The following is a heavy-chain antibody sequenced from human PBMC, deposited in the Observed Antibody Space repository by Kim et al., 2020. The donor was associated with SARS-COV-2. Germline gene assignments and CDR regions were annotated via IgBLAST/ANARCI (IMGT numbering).Heavy chain of an antibody. D-gene: IGHD1-26*01. Sequence: GGSLRLSCAASGFTFSSYGMHWVRQAPGKGLEWVAVIWYDGSNKYYADSVKGRFTISRDNSKNTLYLQMNSLRAEDTAVYYCAKEERVYFDYWGRGTLVTVSS. J-gene: IGHJ4*02. V-gene: IGHV3-33*06. CDR1: GFTFSSYG. CDR3: AKEERVYFDY. CDR2: IWYDGSNK.